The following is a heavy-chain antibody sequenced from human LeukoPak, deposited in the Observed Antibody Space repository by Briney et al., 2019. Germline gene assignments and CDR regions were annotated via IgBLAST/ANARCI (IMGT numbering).Heavy chain of an antibody. Sequence: GGSLRLSCAASGFTFDDYVMSWVRQAPGKGLECGSGMNWNGGSTGYADSVKGRFTISRDNAKNSLYLQMNSLRAEDTALYYCARDGGYNWNDVSPYYFDYWGQGTLVTVSS. CDR1: GFTFDDYV. V-gene: IGHV3-20*04. CDR2: MNWNGGST. CDR3: ARDGGYNWNDVSPYYFDY. J-gene: IGHJ4*02. D-gene: IGHD1-20*01.